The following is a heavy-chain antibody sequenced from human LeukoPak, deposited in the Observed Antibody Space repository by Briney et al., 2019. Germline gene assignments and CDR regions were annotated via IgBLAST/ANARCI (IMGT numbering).Heavy chain of an antibody. J-gene: IGHJ3*02. D-gene: IGHD4-23*01. CDR2: INSDGSST. CDR3: SSGNSHAFDI. Sequence: GGSLRLPCAASGFTFSSYWMHWVRQAPGKGLVWVSRINSDGSSTSYADSVKGRFAISRDNAKNTLYLQMNNLRAEDTAVYYCSSGNSHAFDIWGQGTMVTVSS. V-gene: IGHV3-74*01. CDR1: GFTFSSYW.